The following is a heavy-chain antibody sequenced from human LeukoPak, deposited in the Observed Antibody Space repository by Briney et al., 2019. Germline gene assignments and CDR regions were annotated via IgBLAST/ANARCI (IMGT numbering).Heavy chain of an antibody. CDR1: GGSISSYY. V-gene: IGHV4-59*13. CDR3: ARDRVGGATAAFDI. Sequence: PSETLSLTCTVSGGSISSYYWSWVRQPPGKGLEWIGIIYYSGSTNYNPSLKSRVAISVDRSKNQFSLKLSSVTAADTAVYYCARDRVGGATAAFDIWGQGTMVTASS. CDR2: IYYSGST. D-gene: IGHD1-26*01. J-gene: IGHJ3*02.